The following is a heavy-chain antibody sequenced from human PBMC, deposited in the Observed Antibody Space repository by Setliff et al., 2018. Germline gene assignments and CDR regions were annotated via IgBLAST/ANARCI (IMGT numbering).Heavy chain of an antibody. V-gene: IGHV1-18*01. Sequence: ASVKVSCKASGYTFTSYDINWVRQATGQGLEWMGWISAYNGNTNYAQKLQGRVTMTTDTSTSTAYMELRSLRSDDTAVYYCARVLFHCSSTSCYLDAFDIWGQGTMVTVS. CDR1: GYTFTSYD. D-gene: IGHD2-2*01. CDR2: ISAYNGNT. J-gene: IGHJ3*02. CDR3: ARVLFHCSSTSCYLDAFDI.